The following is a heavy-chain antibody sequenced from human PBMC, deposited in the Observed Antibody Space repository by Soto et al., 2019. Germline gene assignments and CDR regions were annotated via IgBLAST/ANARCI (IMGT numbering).Heavy chain of an antibody. CDR3: AKDVAPDYVWGSFSGLMDV. CDR2: ISGSGGST. Sequence: EVQLLESGGGLVQPGGSPRLSCAASGFTFSSYAMSWVRQAPGKGLEWVSAISGSGGSTYYADSVKGRFTITRDNSKNTLYLQMNSLRAEDTAVYYCAKDVAPDYVWGSFSGLMDVWGQGTTVTVSS. D-gene: IGHD3-16*01. CDR1: GFTFSSYA. V-gene: IGHV3-23*01. J-gene: IGHJ6*02.